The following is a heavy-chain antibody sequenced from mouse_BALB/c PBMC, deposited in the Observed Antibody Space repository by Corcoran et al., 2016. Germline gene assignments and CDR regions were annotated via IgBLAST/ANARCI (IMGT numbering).Heavy chain of an antibody. J-gene: IGHJ2*01. CDR1: GFNIKDYY. V-gene: IGHV14-1*02. CDR3: AYVNYFYY. Sequence: EVQLQQYGAELVRPGALVKLSCKASGFNIKDYYMHWVKQRPEQGLEWIGWIDPENGNTIYDPKFQGKASITADTSSNTAYLQLSSLPSEDTAVYYCAYVNYFYYWRQGTTLTVSS. D-gene: IGHD1-1*02. CDR2: IDPENGNT.